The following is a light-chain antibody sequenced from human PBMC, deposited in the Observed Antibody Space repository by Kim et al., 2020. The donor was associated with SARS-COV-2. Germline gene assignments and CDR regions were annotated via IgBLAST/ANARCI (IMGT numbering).Light chain of an antibody. V-gene: IGLV3-1*01. CDR1: KLGHIKY. CDR3: QTWDSSTAV. CDR2: QDF. J-gene: IGLJ2*01. Sequence: SYELTQQPSVSVSPGQTASITCSGDKLGHIKYVSWYQQKPGQSPVLVIYQDFKRPLGIPERFSGSNSGNTATLTISGTQAMDEADYYCQTWDSSTAVFGGGTQLTVL.